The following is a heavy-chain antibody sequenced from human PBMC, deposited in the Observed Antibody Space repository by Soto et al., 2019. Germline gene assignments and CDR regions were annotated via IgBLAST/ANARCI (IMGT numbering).Heavy chain of an antibody. CDR1: GFTFSSYE. Sequence: EVQLVESGGGLVQPGGSLRLSCAASGFTFSSYEMNWVRQAPGKGLEWVSYISSSGSTIYYADSVKGRFTISRDNAKNSLYLQMNSLRAEDTAVYYCARYVTIFGVVMGYFDYWGQGTLVTVSS. D-gene: IGHD3-3*01. J-gene: IGHJ4*02. CDR3: ARYVTIFGVVMGYFDY. V-gene: IGHV3-48*03. CDR2: ISSSGSTI.